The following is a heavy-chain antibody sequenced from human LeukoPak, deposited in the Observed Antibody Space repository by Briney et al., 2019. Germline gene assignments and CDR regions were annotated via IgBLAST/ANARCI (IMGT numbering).Heavy chain of an antibody. CDR3: ARDQLGGDPGNYYYYYMDV. CDR1: GFTFGVYA. CDR2: IRRKLYGGAA. J-gene: IGHJ6*03. V-gene: IGHV3-49*03. Sequence: GRSLRLSCTTSGFTFGVYAMSWFRQAPGKGLEWVSFIRRKLYGGAAEYAASVKGRFGISREDSKSIVYLQMNSLKTEDTAVYYCARDQLGGDPGNYYYYYMDVWGKGTTVTVSS. D-gene: IGHD4-17*01.